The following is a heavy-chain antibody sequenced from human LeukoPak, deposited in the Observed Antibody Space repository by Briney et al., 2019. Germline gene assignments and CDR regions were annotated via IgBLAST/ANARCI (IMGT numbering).Heavy chain of an antibody. CDR2: ISSSSSYI. CDR1: GFTFGSYA. V-gene: IGHV3-21*01. J-gene: IGHJ3*02. Sequence: KAGGSLRLSCVASGFTFGSYAMYWVRQAPGKGLEWVSSISSSSSYIYYADSVKGRFTISRDNAKNSLYLQMNSLRAEDTAVYYCARALYRYYDSSGYDAFDIWGQGTMVTVSS. CDR3: ARALYRYYDSSGYDAFDI. D-gene: IGHD3-22*01.